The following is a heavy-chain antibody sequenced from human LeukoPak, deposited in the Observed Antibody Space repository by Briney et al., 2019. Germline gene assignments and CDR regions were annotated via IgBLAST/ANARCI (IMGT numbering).Heavy chain of an antibody. CDR1: GFTFGSYW. J-gene: IGHJ4*02. D-gene: IGHD3-10*01. V-gene: IGHV3-7*01. Sequence: GRSLRLSCAASGFTFGSYWMSWVRQAPGKGPEWVANIKQDGSEKNYVDSVKGRFTISRDNAENSLYLQMNSLRAEDTAVYYCARVGWFGELTRHPGGDFWGQGTMVTVSS. CDR2: IKQDGSEK. CDR3: ARVGWFGELTRHPGGDF.